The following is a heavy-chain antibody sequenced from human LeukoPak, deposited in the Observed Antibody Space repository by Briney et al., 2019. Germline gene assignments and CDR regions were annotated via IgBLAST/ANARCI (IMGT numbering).Heavy chain of an antibody. J-gene: IGHJ4*02. Sequence: GGSLRLSCAASGFTFSSYEMNWVRQAPGKGLEWVAVISYDGSNKYYADSVKGRFTISRDNSKNTLYLQMNSLRAEDTAVYYCANQPGYSNNEELDYWGQGTLVTVSS. CDR3: ANQPGYSNNEELDY. CDR1: GFTFSSYE. V-gene: IGHV3-30*18. CDR2: ISYDGSNK. D-gene: IGHD6-13*01.